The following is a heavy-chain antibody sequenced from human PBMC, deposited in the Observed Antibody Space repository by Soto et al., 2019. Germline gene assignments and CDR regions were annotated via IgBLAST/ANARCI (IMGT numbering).Heavy chain of an antibody. CDR3: ARGVRGAYGLDI. J-gene: IGHJ3*02. V-gene: IGHV3-74*01. Sequence: EVQLVESGGNLVQPGGSLRLSCAASGFTFSSYWIHWVRQAPGKGLVWVSRINSDGSRTNYADSEKGRFTISRDNAKNTLYLQMNSLRAEETAVYYCARGVRGAYGLDIWGQGTMVTVSS. D-gene: IGHD2-21*01. CDR2: INSDGSRT. CDR1: GFTFSSYW.